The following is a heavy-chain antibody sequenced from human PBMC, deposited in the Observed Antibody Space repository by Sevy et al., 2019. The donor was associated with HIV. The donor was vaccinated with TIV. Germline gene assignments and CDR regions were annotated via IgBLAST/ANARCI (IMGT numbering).Heavy chain of an antibody. J-gene: IGHJ4*02. D-gene: IGHD7-27*01. Sequence: GSLRLSCAASGFTFRAFSISWGRQAPGKGLQWVSSISDTGTSTYYADSVEGRFTISRDNSKKTLYLQMNSLRAEDTALYYCAKYAGDFPHFDYWGQGTLVTVSS. V-gene: IGHV3-23*01. CDR1: GFTFRAFS. CDR2: ISDTGTST. CDR3: AKYAGDFPHFDY.